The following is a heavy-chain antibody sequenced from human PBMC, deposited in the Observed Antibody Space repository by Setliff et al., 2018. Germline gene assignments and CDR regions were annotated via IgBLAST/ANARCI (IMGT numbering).Heavy chain of an antibody. J-gene: IGHJ6*02. CDR1: GGSVSPYF. D-gene: IGHD5-18*01. CDR3: ARDRTAYSYGLDV. V-gene: IGHV4-59*02. Sequence: PSETLSLTCTVSGGSVSPYFWSWIRQPPGKGLEWIGYIYHNGTTNFNPSLKTRVSMSVDTSKNQIALNLKSVTAADTAVYYCARDRTAYSYGLDVWGQGTTVTVS. CDR2: IYHNGTT.